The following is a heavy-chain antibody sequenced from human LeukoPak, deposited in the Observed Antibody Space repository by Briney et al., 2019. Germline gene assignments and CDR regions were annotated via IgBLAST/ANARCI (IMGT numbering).Heavy chain of an antibody. CDR1: GFTFSSYS. J-gene: IGHJ4*02. D-gene: IGHD3-16*02. CDR3: ARGLYYDYVWGSYRSH. CDR2: ISSSSSYI. V-gene: IGHV3-21*01. Sequence: GGSLRLSCAASGFTFSSYSMNWVRQAPGKGLEWVSSISSSSSYIYYADSVEGRFTISRDNAKNSLYLQMNSLRAEDTAVYYCARGLYYDYVWGSYRSHWGQGTLVTVSS.